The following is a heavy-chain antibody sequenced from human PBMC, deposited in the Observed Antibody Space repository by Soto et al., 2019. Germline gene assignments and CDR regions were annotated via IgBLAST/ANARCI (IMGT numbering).Heavy chain of an antibody. CDR3: ARRPGRAWERSGFDY. V-gene: IGHV2-5*02. J-gene: IGHJ4*02. D-gene: IGHD3-10*01. Sequence: QSTLKESGPTLVKPTQTLTLTCSFSGFSLSTRAVRVGWFRQPPGKALEWLALIYWDDDKRFSPSLESRLTNTKDNSKNQVVITVTNMDPVDPAIYYCARRPGRAWERSGFDYWGQGILVTVSS. CDR1: GFSLSTRAVR. CDR2: IYWDDDK.